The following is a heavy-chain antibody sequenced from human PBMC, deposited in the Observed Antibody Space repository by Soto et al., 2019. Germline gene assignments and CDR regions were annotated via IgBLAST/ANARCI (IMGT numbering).Heavy chain of an antibody. CDR2: ISSSSSYI. CDR1: GFTFSSYS. V-gene: IGHV3-21*01. CDR3: ARGILRYFDWYYMEV. D-gene: IGHD3-9*01. J-gene: IGHJ6*03. Sequence: GGSLRLSCAASGFTFSSYSMNWVRQAPGKGLEWVSSISSSSSYIYYADSVKGRFTISRDNAKNSLYLQMNSLRAEDTAVYYCARGILRYFDWYYMEVWGKGTTVTVSS.